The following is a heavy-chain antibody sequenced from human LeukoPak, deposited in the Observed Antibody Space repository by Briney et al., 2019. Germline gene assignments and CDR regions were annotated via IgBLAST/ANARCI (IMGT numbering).Heavy chain of an antibody. CDR3: ARNGYYDSSGYYYERPPVDY. D-gene: IGHD3-22*01. Sequence: ASVKVSCKASGYTFTSYYMHWVRQAPGQGLEWMGIINPSGGSTSYAQKFQGRVTMTRDMSTSTVYMELSSLRSEDTAVYYCARNGYYDSSGYYYERPPVDYWGQGTLVTVSS. J-gene: IGHJ4*02. CDR1: GYTFTSYY. V-gene: IGHV1-46*01. CDR2: INPSGGST.